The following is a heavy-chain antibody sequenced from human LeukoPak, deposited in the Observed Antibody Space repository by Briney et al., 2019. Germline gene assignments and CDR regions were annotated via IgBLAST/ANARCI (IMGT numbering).Heavy chain of an antibody. Sequence: ASVKVSCKASGYTFTSHGTSWVRQAPGQGPEWMGWISGYNGNTNYAQKFQGRVTMTTDTSTSTAYMEVRGLRSDDTAIYYCARDRSTAAHEYWGQGTLVTVSS. V-gene: IGHV1-18*01. CDR3: ARDRSTAAHEY. D-gene: IGHD2-2*01. J-gene: IGHJ4*02. CDR2: ISGYNGNT. CDR1: GYTFTSHG.